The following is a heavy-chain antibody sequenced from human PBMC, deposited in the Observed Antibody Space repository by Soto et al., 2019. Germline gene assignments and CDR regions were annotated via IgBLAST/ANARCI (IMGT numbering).Heavy chain of an antibody. CDR1: GGSISSGGYY. J-gene: IGHJ4*02. CDR3: ARGRGQLERRPIYFDY. V-gene: IGHV4-31*03. CDR2: IYYSGSS. D-gene: IGHD1-1*01. Sequence: PSETLSLTCTVSGGSISSGGYYWSWIRQHPGKGLEWIGYIYYSGSSYYNPSLKSRVTISVDTSKNQFSLKLSSVTAADTAVYYCARGRGQLERRPIYFDYWGQGTLVTVSS.